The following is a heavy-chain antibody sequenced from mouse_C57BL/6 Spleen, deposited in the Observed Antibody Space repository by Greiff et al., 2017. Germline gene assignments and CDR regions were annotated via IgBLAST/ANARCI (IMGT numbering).Heavy chain of an antibody. V-gene: IGHV1-47*01. Sequence: VMLVESGAELVKPGASVKISCKASGYTFTTYPIEWMKQNHGKSLEWIGNFHPYNDDTKYNEKFKGKATLTVEKSSSTVYLELSRLTSDDSAVYYCAKGGYDYEFYYFDYWGQGTTLTVSS. CDR2: FHPYNDDT. CDR3: AKGGYDYEFYYFDY. J-gene: IGHJ2*01. D-gene: IGHD2-4*01. CDR1: GYTFTTYP.